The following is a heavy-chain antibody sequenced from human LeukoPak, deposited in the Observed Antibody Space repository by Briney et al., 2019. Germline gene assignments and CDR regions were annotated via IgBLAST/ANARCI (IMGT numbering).Heavy chain of an antibody. D-gene: IGHD3-16*01. CDR1: GFTFSSYS. J-gene: IGHJ6*03. Sequence: PGGSLRLPCAVSGFTFSSYSMNWVRQAPGKGLEWGSSISSSSSYIYYADSVKGRFTIYRDNAKNSLYLQMNSLRAEDTAVYYSARDDRLKLGPYYYYYMDVWGKGTTVTVSS. CDR3: ARDDRLKLGPYYYYYMDV. CDR2: ISSSSSYI. V-gene: IGHV3-21*01.